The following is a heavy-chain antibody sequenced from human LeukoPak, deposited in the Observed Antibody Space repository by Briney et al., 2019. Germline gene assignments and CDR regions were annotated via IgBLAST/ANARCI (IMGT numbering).Heavy chain of an antibody. CDR1: GFIFSNYA. V-gene: IGHV3-30*04. Sequence: GGSLRLSCAASGFIFSNYAMHWVRQAPGKGLEWVAVISYDGSNKYYADSVKGRFTISRDNAKNTLYLQMNSLRAGDTVVYYCASTPNGVAAIYFDYWGQGTLVTVSS. J-gene: IGHJ4*02. D-gene: IGHD2-15*01. CDR3: ASTPNGVAAIYFDY. CDR2: ISYDGSNK.